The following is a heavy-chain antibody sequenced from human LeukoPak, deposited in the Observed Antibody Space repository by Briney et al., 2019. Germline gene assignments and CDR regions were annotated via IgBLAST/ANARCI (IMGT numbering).Heavy chain of an antibody. V-gene: IGHV3-21*01. CDR1: GFTFSSYS. CDR2: ISSSSSYI. D-gene: IGHD3-22*01. CDR3: ARGYYYDSSGHDY. J-gene: IGHJ4*02. Sequence: TGGSLRLSCAASGFTFSSYSMNWVRQAPGKGLEWVSSISSSSSYIYYADSVKGRFTISRNNAKNSLYLQMNSLRAEDTAVYYCARGYYYDSSGHDYWGQGTLVTVSS.